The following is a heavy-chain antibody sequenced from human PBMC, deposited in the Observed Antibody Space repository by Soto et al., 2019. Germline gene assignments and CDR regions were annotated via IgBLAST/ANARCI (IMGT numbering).Heavy chain of an antibody. V-gene: IGHV1-18*01. D-gene: IGHD3-10*01. CDR3: ARDVQFTVRGAVPVDY. CDR1: GYNFIDYG. J-gene: IGHJ4*02. CDR2: ISALNGDT. Sequence: QAQLVQSGAEVKKPGASVKVSCKASGYNFIDYGISWVRQAPGQGLEWMGWISALNGDTTSAQKLQGRVTLTTDTSTNTAFMELRSLRSDDTAVYFCARDVQFTVRGAVPVDYGGQGTLVTVSS.